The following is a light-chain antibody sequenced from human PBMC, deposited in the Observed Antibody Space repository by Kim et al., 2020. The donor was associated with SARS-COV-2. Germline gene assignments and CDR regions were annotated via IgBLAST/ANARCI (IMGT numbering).Light chain of an antibody. CDR1: QSISSN. CDR3: QQYNNWPRT. CDR2: GAS. Sequence: EIVMTQSPATVSVSPGERATLSCRASQSISSNLVWYQQKPGQAPRLLIYGASTRATGIPARFSGSGSGTEFTLTISSLQSEDFAVYYCQQYNNWPRTFGQGTKVDIK. V-gene: IGKV3-15*01. J-gene: IGKJ1*01.